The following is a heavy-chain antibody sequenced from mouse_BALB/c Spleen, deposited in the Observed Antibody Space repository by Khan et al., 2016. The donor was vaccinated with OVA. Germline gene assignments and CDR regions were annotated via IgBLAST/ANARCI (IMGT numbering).Heavy chain of an antibody. CDR1: GYTFTSYT. D-gene: IGHD1-1*01. Sequence: QVQLQQSGAELARPGASVKMSCKASGYTFTSYTMHWVKQRPGQGLEWIGYIIPSSDYTNYNQKFKDKATLTADKSSSTAYMQLSSLTSEDSAVYYCATSGAFYGSRAWFAYWGQGTLVTVSA. CDR2: IIPSSDYT. J-gene: IGHJ3*01. CDR3: ATSGAFYGSRAWFAY. V-gene: IGHV1-4*01.